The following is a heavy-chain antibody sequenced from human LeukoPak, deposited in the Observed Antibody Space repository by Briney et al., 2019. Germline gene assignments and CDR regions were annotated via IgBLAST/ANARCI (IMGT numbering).Heavy chain of an antibody. CDR2: INYSGST. V-gene: IGHV4-34*01. J-gene: IGHJ6*03. D-gene: IGHD2-15*01. CDR3: ARGYCSGGSCYSSYYYSYMDV. CDR1: GGSFSGYY. Sequence: PSETLSLTCAVYGGSFSGYYWSWIRQPPGKGLEWIGEINYSGSTYYNPSLKSRVTISVDRSKNQFSLKLSSVTAADTAVYYCARGYCSGGSCYSSYYYSYMDVWGKGTTVTVSS.